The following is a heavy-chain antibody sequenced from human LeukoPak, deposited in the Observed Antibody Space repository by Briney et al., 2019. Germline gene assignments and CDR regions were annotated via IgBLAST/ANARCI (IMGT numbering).Heavy chain of an antibody. Sequence: SETLSLTCAVSGGSISSSNWWSWVRQPPGKGLEWIGEIYHSGSTNYNPSLKSRVTISVDKSKNQFSLKLSSVTAADTAVYYCARLDYDILTGQTRDYYYYYMDVWGKGTTVTISS. CDR3: ARLDYDILTGQTRDYYYYYMDV. D-gene: IGHD3-9*01. CDR1: GGSISSSNW. J-gene: IGHJ6*03. V-gene: IGHV4-4*02. CDR2: IYHSGST.